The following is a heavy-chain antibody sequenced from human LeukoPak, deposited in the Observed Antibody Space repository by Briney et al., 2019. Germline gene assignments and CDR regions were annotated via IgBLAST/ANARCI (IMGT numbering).Heavy chain of an antibody. Sequence: GGSLRLSCVVSGFSISDSYMTWIRQTPGKGLEWLAYISGSGIDIYFADSVKGRFTISRDNAKNSLYLQMNSLRPEDTALYYCSTDPRLLMYWGHGTLVTVSS. D-gene: IGHD2-8*01. CDR3: STDPRLLMY. CDR1: GFSISDSY. V-gene: IGHV3-11*01. CDR2: ISGSGIDI. J-gene: IGHJ4*01.